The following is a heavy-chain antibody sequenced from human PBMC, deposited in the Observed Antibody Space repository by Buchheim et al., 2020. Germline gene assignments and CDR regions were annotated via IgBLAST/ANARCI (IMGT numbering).Heavy chain of an antibody. V-gene: IGHV3-30*18. CDR2: ISYDGSNK. D-gene: IGHD3-10*01. CDR1: GFTFSSYG. CDR3: AKEFLPRTCQFGEFPGPECYYYYYGMDV. J-gene: IGHJ6*02. Sequence: QVQLVESGGGVVQPGRSLRLSCAASGFTFSSYGMHWVRQAPGKGLEWVAVISYDGSNKYYADSVKGRFTISRDNSKNTLYLQMNSLRAEDTAVYYCAKEFLPRTCQFGEFPGPECYYYYYGMDVWGQGTT.